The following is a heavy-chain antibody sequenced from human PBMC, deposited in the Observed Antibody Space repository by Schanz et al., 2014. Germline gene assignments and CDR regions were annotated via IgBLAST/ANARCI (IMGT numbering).Heavy chain of an antibody. J-gene: IGHJ4*02. CDR2: IKSKTDGGTR. Sequence: EVQLVESGGGLVKPGGSLRLSCATSGFTLNNAWMNWVRQAPGKGLQWVARIKSKTDGGTRDYAAPVKGRFTISTDDSKTTVYLQTNSLQPEDTAVYYFTADLWFGAVWGVWWGQGTLVTVSS. D-gene: IGHD3-10*01. CDR3: TADLWFGAVWGVW. V-gene: IGHV3-15*01. CDR1: GFTLNNAW.